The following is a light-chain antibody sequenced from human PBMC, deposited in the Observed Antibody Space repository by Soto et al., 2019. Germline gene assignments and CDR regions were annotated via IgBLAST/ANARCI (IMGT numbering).Light chain of an antibody. CDR3: QQGHNWPLT. Sequence: EIVMTQSPATLSVSPGERATLSCRASQSISSELAWYQQKPGQPPRLLIYGASTRATGVPARFTGSGSGSDFTLTIXGLQSEXFAXYXCQQGHNWPLTFGQGTRLEI. J-gene: IGKJ2*01. CDR2: GAS. CDR1: QSISSE. V-gene: IGKV3-15*01.